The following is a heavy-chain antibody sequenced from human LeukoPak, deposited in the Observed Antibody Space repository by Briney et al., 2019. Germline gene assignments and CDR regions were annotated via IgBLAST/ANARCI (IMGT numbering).Heavy chain of an antibody. CDR2: IFYDGGNK. Sequence: GGSLRLSCAASGFTFRNHGMHWVRQAPGKGLEWVAVIFYDGGNKYYADSVKGRFTISRDNSKNTLYLQMNSLRADDTAVYYCARDRSYSYFDYWGQGTLVTVSS. V-gene: IGHV3-33*01. CDR3: ARDRSYSYFDY. J-gene: IGHJ4*02. CDR1: GFTFRNHG. D-gene: IGHD5-18*01.